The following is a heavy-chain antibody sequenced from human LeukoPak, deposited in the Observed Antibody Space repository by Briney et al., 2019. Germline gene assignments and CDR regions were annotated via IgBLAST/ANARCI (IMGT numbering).Heavy chain of an antibody. CDR3: ARGSYGSGSYFLNYYYYYYMDV. CDR2: IYYSGST. Sequence: SETLSLTCTVSGGSISSYYWSWIRQPPGKGLEWIGYIYYSGSTNYNPSLKSRVTISVDTSKNQFSLKLSSVPAADTAVYYCARGSYGSGSYFLNYYYYYYMDVWGKGTTVTISS. CDR1: GGSISSYY. J-gene: IGHJ6*03. D-gene: IGHD3-10*01. V-gene: IGHV4-59*01.